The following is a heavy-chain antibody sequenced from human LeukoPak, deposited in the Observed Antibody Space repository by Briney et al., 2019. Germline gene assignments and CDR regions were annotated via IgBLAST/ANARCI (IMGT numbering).Heavy chain of an antibody. Sequence: SETLSLTCTVSGYSISSGYYWGWIRQPPGKGLEWIGSIYHSGSTYYNPSLKSRVTISVDTSKNQFSLKLSSVTAADTAVYYCARERGRSSGWYPRANYGMDVWGQGTTVTVSS. V-gene: IGHV4-38-2*02. J-gene: IGHJ6*02. CDR2: IYHSGST. D-gene: IGHD6-19*01. CDR1: GYSISSGYY. CDR3: ARERGRSSGWYPRANYGMDV.